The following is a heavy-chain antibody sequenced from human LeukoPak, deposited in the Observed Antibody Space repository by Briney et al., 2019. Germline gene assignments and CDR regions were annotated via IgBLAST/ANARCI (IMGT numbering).Heavy chain of an antibody. D-gene: IGHD3-22*01. CDR1: GFTFSSYS. V-gene: IGHV3-21*01. Sequence: GSLRLSCAASGFTFSSYSMNWVRQAPGRGLEWVSSISSSSSYIYSADSVKGRFTISRDNAKNSLYLQMNSLRAEDTAVYYCARETSRYYYDSSGYRYYFDYWGQGTLVTVSS. CDR3: ARETSRYYYDSSGYRYYFDY. CDR2: ISSSSSYI. J-gene: IGHJ4*02.